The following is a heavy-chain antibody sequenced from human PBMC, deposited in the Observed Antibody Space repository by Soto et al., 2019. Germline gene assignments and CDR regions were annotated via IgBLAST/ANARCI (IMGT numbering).Heavy chain of an antibody. CDR3: ARARNRYFDY. D-gene: IGHD1-1*01. CDR2: VFRSGSV. Sequence: SETLSLTCNVSGGSTTTGSYFWSWIRQPPGKGLEWIGYVFRSGSVNYSPSFKSRVTISIDTSKNQFSLMLKSVTAADTAVYFCARARNRYFDYWGQGALVTVSS. V-gene: IGHV4-61*01. J-gene: IGHJ4*02. CDR1: GGSTTTGSYF.